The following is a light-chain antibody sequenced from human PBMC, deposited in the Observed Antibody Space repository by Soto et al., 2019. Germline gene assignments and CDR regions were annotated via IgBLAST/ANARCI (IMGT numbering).Light chain of an antibody. CDR2: KAS. CDR1: QTISSW. CDR3: QQLNSYPA. J-gene: IGKJ5*01. Sequence: DIQVTQSPSTLSGSVGCRVTITCRASQTISSWLAWYQQKPGKAPKLLIYKASTLKSGVPSRFSGSGSGTEFTLTISSLQPEDFATYYCQQLNSYPAFGQGTRLEI. V-gene: IGKV1-5*03.